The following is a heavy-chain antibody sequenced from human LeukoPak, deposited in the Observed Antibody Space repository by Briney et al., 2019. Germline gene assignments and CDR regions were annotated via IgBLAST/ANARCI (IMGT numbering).Heavy chain of an antibody. J-gene: IGHJ4*02. CDR2: IPASGGST. CDR1: GFTFSSNV. V-gene: IGHV3-23*01. CDR3: AKESSGGWYFDY. D-gene: IGHD6-19*01. Sequence: GGSLRLSCAASGFTFSSNVMIWVRQAPGKGLGWVSSIPASGGSTYYADSVKGRFTISRDNSKNSLYLQMNSLRAEDTAAYYCAKESSGGWYFDYWGQGTLVTVSS.